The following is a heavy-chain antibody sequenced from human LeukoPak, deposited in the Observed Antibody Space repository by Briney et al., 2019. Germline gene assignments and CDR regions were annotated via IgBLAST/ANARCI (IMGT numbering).Heavy chain of an antibody. Sequence: SETLSLTCTVSGGSISSYYWSWIRQPPGKGLEWIGYIYYSGSTNYNPSLKSRVTISVDTSKNQFSLKLSSVTAADTAVYYCARRSVAYSYDSSGYSPVYYFDYWGQGTLVTVSS. CDR2: IYYSGST. CDR1: GGSISSYY. D-gene: IGHD3-22*01. J-gene: IGHJ4*02. V-gene: IGHV4-59*12. CDR3: ARRSVAYSYDSSGYSPVYYFDY.